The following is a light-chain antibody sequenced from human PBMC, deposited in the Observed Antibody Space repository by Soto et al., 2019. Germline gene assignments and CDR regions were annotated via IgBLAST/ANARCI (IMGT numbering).Light chain of an antibody. CDR2: AAS. CDR3: QQFYGT. Sequence: DIQMTQSPSSLSASVGDRVTITCRASQSISSYLNWYQQKPGKAPKLLIYAASSLQSGVPSKFSGSGSGTDFTLTISSLQHEDFATYYCQQFYGTFGPGTKVDIK. CDR1: QSISSY. J-gene: IGKJ3*01. V-gene: IGKV1-39*01.